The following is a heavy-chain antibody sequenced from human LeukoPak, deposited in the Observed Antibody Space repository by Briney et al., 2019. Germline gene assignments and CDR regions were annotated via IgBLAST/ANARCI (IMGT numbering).Heavy chain of an antibody. D-gene: IGHD3-22*01. CDR2: INSDGSST. V-gene: IGHV3-74*01. J-gene: IGHJ4*02. CDR3: ARDLRPYYYDSSGYYYSFEPPGY. CDR1: GFTFSNYW. Sequence: GGSLRLSCTASGFTFSNYWMHWVRQAPGKGPVLVSRINSDGSSTSYADSVKGRFTISRDDAKNTLYLQMNSPRAEDTAVYYCARDLRPYYYDSSGYYYSFEPPGYWGQGTLVTVSS.